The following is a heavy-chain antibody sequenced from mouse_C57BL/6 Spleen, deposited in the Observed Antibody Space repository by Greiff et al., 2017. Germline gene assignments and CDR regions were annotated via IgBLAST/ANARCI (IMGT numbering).Heavy chain of an antibody. V-gene: IGHV1-76*01. J-gene: IGHJ4*01. Sequence: QVQLQQSGAELVRPGASVKLSCKASGYTFTDYYINWVKQRPGQGLEWIARLYPGSGNTYYNEKFKGKATLTAEKSSSTAYMQLSSLTSEDSAVYFCARGGRLRDYAMDYWGQGTSVTVSS. CDR1: GYTFTDYY. D-gene: IGHD2-4*01. CDR2: LYPGSGNT. CDR3: ARGGRLRDYAMDY.